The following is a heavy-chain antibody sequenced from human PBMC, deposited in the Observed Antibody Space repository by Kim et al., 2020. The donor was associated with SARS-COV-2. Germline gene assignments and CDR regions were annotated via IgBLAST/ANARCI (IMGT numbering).Heavy chain of an antibody. V-gene: IGHV3-66*02. Sequence: GGSLRLSCAVSGFSVSSNYVSWVRQAPGKGLEWVAVIYSGARTNYGDSVQGRFSISRDNSKNTVYLQMYRLRREDTAVYYCARSGPGNDFNLSFDYWGQGTLVTVSS. D-gene: IGHD5-12*01. CDR3: ARSGPGNDFNLSFDY. CDR1: GFSVSSNY. J-gene: IGHJ4*02. CDR2: IYSGART.